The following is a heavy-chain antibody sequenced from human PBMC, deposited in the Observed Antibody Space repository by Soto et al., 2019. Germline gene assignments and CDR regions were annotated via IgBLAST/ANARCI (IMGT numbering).Heavy chain of an antibody. V-gene: IGHV4-31*03. Sequence: SETLSLTCTVSGGSISSGGYYWSWIRQHPGKGLEWIGYIYYSGSTYYNPSLKSRVTISVDTSKNQFSLKLSSVTAADPAVYYCARARLWLGDFPYYFDYWGQGTLVTVSS. J-gene: IGHJ4*02. CDR3: ARARLWLGDFPYYFDY. D-gene: IGHD3-10*01. CDR2: IYYSGST. CDR1: GGSISSGGYY.